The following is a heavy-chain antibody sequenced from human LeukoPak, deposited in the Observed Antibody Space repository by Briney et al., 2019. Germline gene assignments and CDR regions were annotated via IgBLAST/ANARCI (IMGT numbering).Heavy chain of an antibody. CDR3: ARHGYCSGGSCYWDY. D-gene: IGHD2-15*01. CDR2: IYYSGST. J-gene: IGHJ4*02. CDR1: GGSISSGGYY. V-gene: IGHV4-61*08. Sequence: PSQTLSLTCTVSGGSISSGGYYWSWIRQPPGSGLEWIAYIYYSGSTSYNPSLKSRVAISVDTSNNEVSLKLSSVTAADTAVYYCARHGYCSGGSCYWDYWGQGTLVTVSS.